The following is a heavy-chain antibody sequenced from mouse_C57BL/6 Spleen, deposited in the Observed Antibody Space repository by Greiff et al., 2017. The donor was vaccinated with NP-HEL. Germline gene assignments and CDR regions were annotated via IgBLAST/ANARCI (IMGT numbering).Heavy chain of an antibody. J-gene: IGHJ3*01. V-gene: IGHV1-66*01. CDR1: GYSFTSYY. CDR3: AKGEVFDDYDPAWFAY. D-gene: IGHD2-4*01. CDR2: IYPGSGNT. Sequence: VQLQQSGPELVKPGASVKISCKASGYSFTSYYIHWVKQRPGQGLEWIGWIYPGSGNTKYNEKFKGKATLTADTSSSTAYMQLSSLTSEDSAVYYCAKGEVFDDYDPAWFAYWGQGTLVTVSA.